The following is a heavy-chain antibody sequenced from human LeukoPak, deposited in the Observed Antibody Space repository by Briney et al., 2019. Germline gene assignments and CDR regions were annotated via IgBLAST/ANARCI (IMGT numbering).Heavy chain of an antibody. D-gene: IGHD6-13*01. Sequence: GGSLRLSCAASGFTFSSYGMHWVRQAPGKGLEWVAFIRNDGSNKYYADSVKGRSTISRDNSKNTLYLQMNSLRAEDTAVYYCAKDLTGSSWTFDYWGQATLVTVSS. CDR1: GFTFSSYG. V-gene: IGHV3-30*02. CDR3: AKDLTGSSWTFDY. J-gene: IGHJ4*02. CDR2: IRNDGSNK.